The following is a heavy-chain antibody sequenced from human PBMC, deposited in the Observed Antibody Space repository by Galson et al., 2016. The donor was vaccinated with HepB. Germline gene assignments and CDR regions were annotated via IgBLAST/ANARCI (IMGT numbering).Heavy chain of an antibody. CDR2: FDAEAGEA. CDR3: ATASKSVPITARGVGDHNGMDV. Sequence: SVKVSCKVHAYRLDELSVHWVRQAPEKGLEWMGRFDAEAGEAISTQKFQGRLTMTGDTFADIASLELSALTSEDTAVYYCATASKSVPITARGVGDHNGMDVWGQGTTVTVSS. J-gene: IGHJ6*02. CDR1: AYRLDELS. V-gene: IGHV1-24*01. D-gene: IGHD3-16*01.